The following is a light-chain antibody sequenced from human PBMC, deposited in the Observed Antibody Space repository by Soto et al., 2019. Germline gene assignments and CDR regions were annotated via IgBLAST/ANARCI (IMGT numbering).Light chain of an antibody. Sequence: QSALIQPPSASGSPGQSVTISCTGSSSDVGAYNFVSWYQQHPDKVPKLMIYEVSRRPAGVPDRFSGSKSGNTASLTVSGLQPEDEADYYCSSHAGSSAVFGTGTKVTVL. CDR3: SSHAGSSAV. CDR2: EVS. CDR1: SSDVGAYNF. V-gene: IGLV2-8*01. J-gene: IGLJ1*01.